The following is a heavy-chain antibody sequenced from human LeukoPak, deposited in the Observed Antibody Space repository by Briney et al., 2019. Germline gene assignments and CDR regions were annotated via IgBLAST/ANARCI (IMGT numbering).Heavy chain of an antibody. Sequence: PSQTLSLTCTVSGGSISSGGYYWSWIRQPPGKGLEWIGYIYHSGSTYYNPSLKSRVTISVDRSKNQFSLKLSSVTAADTAVYYCARDRRVRGSGRQPLADWGQGTLVTVSS. D-gene: IGHD3-10*01. CDR2: IYHSGST. V-gene: IGHV4-30-2*01. J-gene: IGHJ4*02. CDR3: ARDRRVRGSGRQPLAD. CDR1: GGSISSGGYY.